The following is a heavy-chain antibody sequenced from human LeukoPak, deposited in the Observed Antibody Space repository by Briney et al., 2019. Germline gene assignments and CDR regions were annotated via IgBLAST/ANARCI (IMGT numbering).Heavy chain of an antibody. CDR1: GDSISSGSYC. J-gene: IGHJ4*02. D-gene: IGHD3-10*01. V-gene: IGHV4-30-2*03. Sequence: PSQTLSLTCTVSGDSISSGSYCWSWIRQPAGKGLEWIGSIYYSGNTYYNASLKSRVTVSVDTAKNQFSLKLTSVTAADTAVYYCARQTGSGLFTLPGGQGTLVTVSS. CDR2: IYYSGNT. CDR3: ARQTGSGLFTLP.